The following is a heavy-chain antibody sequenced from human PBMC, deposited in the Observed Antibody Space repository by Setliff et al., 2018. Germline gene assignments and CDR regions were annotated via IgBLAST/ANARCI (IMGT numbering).Heavy chain of an antibody. D-gene: IGHD6-19*01. Sequence: PGGSLRLSCAASGFTFSGADIHWVRQATGKGLEWVGHISSKADKYATDYGASANGRFIISRDDSEKTAYPQMSSLKVDDTAMYYCIQPCTSGWHNWLDPWGQGTLVTVSS. V-gene: IGHV3-73*01. CDR2: ISSKADKYAT. CDR1: GFTFSGAD. J-gene: IGHJ5*02. CDR3: IQPCTSGWHNWLDP.